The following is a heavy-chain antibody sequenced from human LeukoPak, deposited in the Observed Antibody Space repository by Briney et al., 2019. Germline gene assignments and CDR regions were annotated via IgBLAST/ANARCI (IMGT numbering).Heavy chain of an antibody. J-gene: IGHJ5*02. D-gene: IGHD3-16*01. V-gene: IGHV4-59*12. CDR1: GGSISSYY. CDR2: IYYSGST. CDR3: ARDGGLNWLDP. Sequence: SETLSLTCTVSGGSISSYYWSWIRQPPGKGLEWIGYIYYSGSTNYNPSLKSRVTISVDTSKNQFSLKLSSVTAADTAVYYCARDGGLNWLDPWGQGTLVTVSS.